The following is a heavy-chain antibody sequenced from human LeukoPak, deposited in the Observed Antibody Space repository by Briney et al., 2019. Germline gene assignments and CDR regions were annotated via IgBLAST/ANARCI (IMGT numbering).Heavy chain of an antibody. V-gene: IGHV3-48*03. Sequence: GGFLRLSCAASGFTFSSYEMNWVRQAPGKGLEWVSYIPSGGSTIYYADSVKGRFTISRDNAKNSLYLQMNSLKAEDTAVYYCARGPFSTIFGVVINRAVDYWGQGTLVSVTT. CDR2: IPSGGSTI. D-gene: IGHD3-3*01. CDR3: ARGPFSTIFGVVINRAVDY. J-gene: IGHJ4*02. CDR1: GFTFSSYE.